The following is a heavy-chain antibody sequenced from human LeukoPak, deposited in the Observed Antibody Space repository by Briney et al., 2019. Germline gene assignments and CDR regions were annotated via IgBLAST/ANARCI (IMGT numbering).Heavy chain of an antibody. Sequence: SETLSLTCTVSGGSISSYYWSWIRQPPGKGLEWLGYIYYSGSTNYNPSLKSRVTISVDTSKNQFSLKLSSVTAADTAVYYCARHYNRDDAFDIWGQGTMVTVPS. CDR1: GGSISSYY. CDR2: IYYSGST. D-gene: IGHD5-24*01. V-gene: IGHV4-59*08. CDR3: ARHYNRDDAFDI. J-gene: IGHJ3*02.